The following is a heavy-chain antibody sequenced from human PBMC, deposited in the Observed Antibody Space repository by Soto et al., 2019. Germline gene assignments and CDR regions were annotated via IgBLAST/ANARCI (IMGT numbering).Heavy chain of an antibody. J-gene: IGHJ4*02. V-gene: IGHV4-34*01. CDR1: GVSFSGYY. CDR3: ARDKITGLFDY. D-gene: IGHD2-8*02. Sequence: QVQLQQWGAGLLKSSETLSLTCAVYGVSFSGYYWTWIRQPPGTGLEWIGEINHSGSTNYNPSIKSQVTISVDTSKNQFALKLTSVTTADPAVYYCARDKITGLFDYWGQGNLVTVSS. CDR2: INHSGST.